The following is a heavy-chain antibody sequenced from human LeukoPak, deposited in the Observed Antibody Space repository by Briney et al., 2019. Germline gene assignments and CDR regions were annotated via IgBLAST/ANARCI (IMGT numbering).Heavy chain of an antibody. CDR1: GFTLSGYD. J-gene: IGHJ5*02. CDR2: MSASGSVK. Sequence: GGSLRLSCAAYGFTLSGYDMNWIRQAPGKGLEWLSYMSASGSVKYYADSVKGRFTISRDDAKNSLYLQMNSLRVEDTAVYYCARGEWRTWGQGTLATVSS. D-gene: IGHD3-3*01. CDR3: ARGEWRT. V-gene: IGHV3-48*03.